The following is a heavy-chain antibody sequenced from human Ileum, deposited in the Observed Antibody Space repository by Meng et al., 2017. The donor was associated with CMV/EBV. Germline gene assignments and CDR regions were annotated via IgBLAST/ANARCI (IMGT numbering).Heavy chain of an antibody. CDR3: ARDRHEYDSYFDY. Sequence: HVQMQQAGPGLVKPSQTLSLTCTVAGGSISSGSSYWSWIRQPAGKGLEWIGLIYTSGSTNYNPSLKSRVTISVDTSKNQFSLKMSSVTAADTAVYYCARDRHEYDSYFDYWGQGTLVTVSS. CDR1: GGSISSGSSY. V-gene: IGHV4-61*02. D-gene: IGHD3-3*01. CDR2: IYTSGST. J-gene: IGHJ4*02.